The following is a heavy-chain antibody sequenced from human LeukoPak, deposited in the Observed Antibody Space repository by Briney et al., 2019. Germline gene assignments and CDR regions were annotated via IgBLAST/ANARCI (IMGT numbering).Heavy chain of an antibody. CDR1: GFTFSSYS. D-gene: IGHD3-22*01. V-gene: IGHV3-23*01. Sequence: PGGSLRLSCAASGFTFSSYSTNWVRQAPGKGLEWVSRIDTSGGSTFYADSVKGRFTISRDTSRNILYLQMNSLRVEDTAVYHCARSANYDSSGYLFDYWGQGTRVTVSS. CDR3: ARSANYDSSGYLFDY. CDR2: IDTSGGST. J-gene: IGHJ4*02.